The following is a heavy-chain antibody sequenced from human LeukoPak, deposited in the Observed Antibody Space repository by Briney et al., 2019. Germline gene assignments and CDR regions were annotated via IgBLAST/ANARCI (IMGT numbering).Heavy chain of an antibody. CDR2: ISSSSSYI. Sequence: PGGSLRLFCAASGFTFSSYSMNWVRQAPGKGLEWVSSISSSSSYIYCADSVKGRLTISRDNAKTSLYLQMNSLRAEDTAVYYCARARDYYGSGSYYNIDYWGQGTLVTVSS. D-gene: IGHD3-10*01. V-gene: IGHV3-21*01. J-gene: IGHJ4*02. CDR1: GFTFSSYS. CDR3: ARARDYYGSGSYYNIDY.